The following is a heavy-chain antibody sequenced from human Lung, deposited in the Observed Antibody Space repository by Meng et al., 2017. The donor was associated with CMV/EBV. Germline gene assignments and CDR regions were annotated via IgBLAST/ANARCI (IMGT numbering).Heavy chain of an antibody. CDR2: IYHSGST. CDR1: GGSISSSNW. V-gene: IGHV4-4*02. J-gene: IGHJ4*02. Sequence: QVQLQGSGPGLVKPSGTLSLTCPVSGGSISSSNWWSWVRQPPGKGLEWIGEIYHSGSTNYNPSLKSRVTISVDKSKNQFSLKLSSVTAADTAVYYCASFPPPGKQWLVTDYWGQGTLVTVSS. CDR3: ASFPPPGKQWLVTDY. D-gene: IGHD6-19*01.